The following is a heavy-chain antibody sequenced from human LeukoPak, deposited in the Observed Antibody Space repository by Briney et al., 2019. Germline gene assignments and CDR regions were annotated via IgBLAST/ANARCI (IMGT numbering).Heavy chain of an antibody. CDR3: ARGSVGGMVTAIRY. D-gene: IGHD2-21*02. J-gene: IGHJ4*02. CDR2: ISYDGSNK. Sequence: PGRSLRLSCAASGFTFSSYAMHWVRQAPGKGLERVAVISYDGSNKYYADSVKGRFTISRDNSKNTLYLQMNSLRAEDTAVYYCARGSVGGMVTAIRYWGQGTLVTVSS. V-gene: IGHV3-30-3*01. CDR1: GFTFSSYA.